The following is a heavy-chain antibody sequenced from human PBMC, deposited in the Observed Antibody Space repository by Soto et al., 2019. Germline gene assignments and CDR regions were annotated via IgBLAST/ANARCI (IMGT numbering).Heavy chain of an antibody. CDR3: VGGNPEGGFDY. CDR2: IYYSGST. J-gene: IGHJ4*02. D-gene: IGHD2-15*01. Sequence: QVQLQESGPGLVKPSETLSLTCTVSGGSVSSGSYYWSWIRQPPGKGLEWIGYIYYSGSTNYNPSLKSRVTIAVDTSKNPFSLKLSSVTAADTAVYDCVGGNPEGGFDYWGQGTLVTVSS. V-gene: IGHV4-61*01. CDR1: GGSVSSGSYY.